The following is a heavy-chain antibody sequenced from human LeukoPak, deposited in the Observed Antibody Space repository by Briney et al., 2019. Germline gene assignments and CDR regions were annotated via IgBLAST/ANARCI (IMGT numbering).Heavy chain of an antibody. V-gene: IGHV3-11*01. Sequence: GSLRLSCAASGFTFSDYYMSWIRQAPGKGLEWVSYISSSGSTIYYADSVKGRFTISRDNAKNSLYLQMDSLRAEDTAVYYCAKTTIFSAQLDYWGQGTLVTVSS. CDR2: ISSSGSTI. J-gene: IGHJ4*02. CDR1: GFTFSDYY. CDR3: AKTTIFSAQLDY. D-gene: IGHD3-3*01.